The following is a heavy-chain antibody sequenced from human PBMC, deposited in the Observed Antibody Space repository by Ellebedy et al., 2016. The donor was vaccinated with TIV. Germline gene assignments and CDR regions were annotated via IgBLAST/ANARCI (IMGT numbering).Heavy chain of an antibody. D-gene: IGHD3-16*02. CDR1: GFSIDDHG. V-gene: IGHV3-20*04. CDR2: ISWNGGSI. J-gene: IGHJ4*02. CDR3: VRGSRYTDY. Sequence: PGGPLRLSCAASGFSIDDHGMTWVRQVPGKGLEWVSAISWNGGSIGYADSAKGRFTISRDSAKNSLYLQMDSLRVEDTALYYCVRGSRYTDYWGQGTLVTVSS.